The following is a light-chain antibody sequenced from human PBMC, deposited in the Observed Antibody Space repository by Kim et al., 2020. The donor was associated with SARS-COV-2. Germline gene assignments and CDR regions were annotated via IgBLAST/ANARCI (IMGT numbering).Light chain of an antibody. V-gene: IGLV3-19*01. CDR3: NSRDSSDNHLV. CDR1: SLRSYY. Sequence: SSELTQDPAVSVALGQTVRITCQGDSLRSYYASWYQQKPGQAPVLVIYGKNNRPSGIPDRFSGSSSGNTASLTITGAQAGDEADYYCNSRDSSDNHLVFG. CDR2: GKN. J-gene: IGLJ3*02.